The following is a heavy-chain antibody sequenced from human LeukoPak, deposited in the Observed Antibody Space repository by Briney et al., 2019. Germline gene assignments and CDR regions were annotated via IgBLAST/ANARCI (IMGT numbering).Heavy chain of an antibody. CDR2: ISYDGGDK. D-gene: IGHD1-26*01. V-gene: IGHV3-30*04. CDR1: GFAFSSYE. J-gene: IGHJ4*02. Sequence: GGSLRLSCAASGFAFSSYEMHWVRQAPGKGVEGVAVISYDGGDKFYAESVKGGFTISRDNSKKTLYLQMNRLRTEDTAVYFCARSWKLLQNFDSWGQGTLVTVSS. CDR3: ARSWKLLQNFDS.